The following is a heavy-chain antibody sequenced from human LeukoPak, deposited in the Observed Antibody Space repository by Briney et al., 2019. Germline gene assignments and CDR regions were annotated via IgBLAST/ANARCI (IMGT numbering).Heavy chain of an antibody. Sequence: PSETLSLTCAVYGGSFSGYYWSWIRQPRGKWLEWIGEINHSGSTNYNPSLKSRVTISVDTSKNQFSLKLSSVTAADTAVYYCARCRFGKQIDYWGQGTLVTVSS. CDR3: ARCRFGKQIDY. CDR1: GGSFSGYY. V-gene: IGHV4-34*01. D-gene: IGHD3-10*01. J-gene: IGHJ4*02. CDR2: INHSGST.